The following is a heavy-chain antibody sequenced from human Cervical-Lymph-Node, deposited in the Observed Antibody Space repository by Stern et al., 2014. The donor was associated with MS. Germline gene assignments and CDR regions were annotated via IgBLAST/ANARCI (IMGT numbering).Heavy chain of an antibody. V-gene: IGHV3-15*01. CDR2: IKSKTDGGTI. CDR3: TTTLWYKVYH. CDR1: GFIFNNAW. J-gene: IGHJ4*02. Sequence: MQLVQSGGGLVKPGGSLRLSCAASGFIFNNAWMSWVRQAPGKGLEWVGRIKSKTDGGTIDYAAPVKGRFTISRDDSKNTLYLQMHTLKTKDTAVYYCTTTLWYKVYHWGQGTLVTVSS. D-gene: IGHD1-1*01.